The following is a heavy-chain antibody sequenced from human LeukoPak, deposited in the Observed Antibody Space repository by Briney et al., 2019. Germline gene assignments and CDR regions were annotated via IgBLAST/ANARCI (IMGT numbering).Heavy chain of an antibody. V-gene: IGHV4-4*07. J-gene: IGHJ5*02. D-gene: IGHD4-17*01. CDR3: TRDTGTTGEVKFDP. CDR1: GNSFGDYY. Sequence: SEILSLTCTVSGNSFGDYYWSWIRQPAGKGLEWIGRIYTSGSTTYNPSLKSRVTMSVDTSKSQFSLNLMSVTAADTAVYYCTRDTGTTGEVKFDPWGQGTLVTVSS. CDR2: IYTSGST.